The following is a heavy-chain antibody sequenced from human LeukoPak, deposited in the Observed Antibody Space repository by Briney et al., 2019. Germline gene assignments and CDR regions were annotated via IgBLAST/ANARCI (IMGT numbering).Heavy chain of an antibody. D-gene: IGHD2-2*01. CDR2: IIPIFGTA. Sequence: SVKVSCKASGGTFSSYAISWVRQAPGQGLEWMGGIIPIFGTANYAQKFQGRVTITADESTSTAYMELSSQRSEDTAVYYCARRYGGPRGIHCSSTSCYYGNWFDPWGQGTLVTVSS. J-gene: IGHJ5*02. V-gene: IGHV1-69*13. CDR3: ARRYGGPRGIHCSSTSCYYGNWFDP. CDR1: GGTFSSYA.